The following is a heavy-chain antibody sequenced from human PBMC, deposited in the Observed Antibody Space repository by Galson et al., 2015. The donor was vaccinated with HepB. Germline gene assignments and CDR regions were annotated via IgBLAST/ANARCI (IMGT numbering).Heavy chain of an antibody. CDR1: GYTFTSYG. V-gene: IGHV1-18*01. CDR3: ARLDGVYCSSTSCYWAQDYYGMDV. CDR2: ISAYNGNT. Sequence: SVKVSCKASGYTFTSYGISWVRQAPGQGLEWMGWISAYNGNTNYAQKLQGRVTMTTDTSTSTAYMELRSLRSDDTAVYYCARLDGVYCSSTSCYWAQDYYGMDVWGQGTTVTVSS. J-gene: IGHJ6*02. D-gene: IGHD2-2*01.